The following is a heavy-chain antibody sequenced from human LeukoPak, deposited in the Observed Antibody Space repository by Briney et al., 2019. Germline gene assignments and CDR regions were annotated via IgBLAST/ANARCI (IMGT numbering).Heavy chain of an antibody. D-gene: IGHD3-22*01. V-gene: IGHV1-18*01. CDR1: GYTFTSYG. CDR3: ARMMTPRLYYDSSGYYYGAFDI. CDR2: ISGYNGYT. J-gene: IGHJ3*02. Sequence: ASVKVSCKASGYTFTSYGISWVRQAPGQGLEWMGWISGYNGYTKSAQNLQGRVTMTTDTSTSTAYMELRSLRSDDTAVYYCARMMTPRLYYDSSGYYYGAFDIWGQGTMVTVSS.